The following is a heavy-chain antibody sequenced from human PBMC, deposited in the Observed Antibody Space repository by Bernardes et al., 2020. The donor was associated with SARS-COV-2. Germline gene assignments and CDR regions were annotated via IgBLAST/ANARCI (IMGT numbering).Heavy chain of an antibody. CDR2: TTSGSDSI. V-gene: IGHV3-48*04. D-gene: IGHD3-9*01. Sequence: GSLRLSCAASGFPFSTYSMNWVRQAPGKGLEWISYTTSGSDSISYADSVTGRFTISRDNAKNSLYLQMNSLRVEDTAIYYCARDRDWAFDFWGQGTQVTVSS. CDR3: ARDRDWAFDF. CDR1: GFPFSTYS. J-gene: IGHJ4*02.